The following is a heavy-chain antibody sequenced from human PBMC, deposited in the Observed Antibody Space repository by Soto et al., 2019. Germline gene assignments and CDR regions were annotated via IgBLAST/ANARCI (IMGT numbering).Heavy chain of an antibody. Sequence: QVQLVQSGAEVKKPGASVKVSCKASGYTFTGYYMHWVRQAPGQGLEWMGWISPNSGGTNYAQKFQGRVTMTRDTSISTAYMELSRQISDDTAGYYCERDRLVAARRDNCFDPWGQGTLVTVSS. CDR3: ERDRLVAARRDNCFDP. D-gene: IGHD6-6*01. J-gene: IGHJ5*02. V-gene: IGHV1-2*02. CDR2: ISPNSGGT. CDR1: GYTFTGYY.